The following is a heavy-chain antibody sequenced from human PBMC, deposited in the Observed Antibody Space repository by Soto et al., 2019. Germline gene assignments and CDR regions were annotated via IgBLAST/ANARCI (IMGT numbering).Heavy chain of an antibody. CDR2: VNESGDA. V-gene: IGHV4-34*01. CDR1: GESLTGYD. Sequence: SETLSLTCAVAGESLTGYDWSWIRQSSGKGLEWIGEVNESGDANDSPTLKGRVTISVDTSKNQFSLKLSSVTAADTAIYFCARGPPGLGVKSYFDSWGEGTLVTVSS. CDR3: ARGPPGLGVKSYFDS. J-gene: IGHJ4*02. D-gene: IGHD3-10*01.